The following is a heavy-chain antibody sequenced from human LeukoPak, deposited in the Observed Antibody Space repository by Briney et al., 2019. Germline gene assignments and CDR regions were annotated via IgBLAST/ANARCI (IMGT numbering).Heavy chain of an antibody. CDR2: INPSGGST. J-gene: IGHJ5*02. CDR3: ASFEVGA. V-gene: IGHV1-46*01. CDR1: GYTFTSYY. D-gene: IGHD3-10*01. Sequence: GASVKVSCKASGYTFTSYYMHWVRQAPGQGLEWMGIINPSGGSTSYAQKFQDRVTMTRDTSISTAYMELSRLRSDDTAVYYCASFEVGAWGQGTLVAVPS.